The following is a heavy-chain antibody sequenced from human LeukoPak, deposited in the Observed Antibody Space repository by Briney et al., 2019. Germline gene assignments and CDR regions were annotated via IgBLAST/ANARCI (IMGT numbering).Heavy chain of an antibody. J-gene: IGHJ4*02. D-gene: IGHD6-19*01. V-gene: IGHV1-2*06. CDR1: RYTFTGYY. CDR2: INPNSGGT. Sequence: GASVKVSCKASRYTFTGYYMHWVRQAPGQGLEWMGRINPNSGGTNYAQKFQGRVTMTRDTSISTAYMELSRLRSDDTAVYYCARVGGASSMGSGWYVYWGQGTLVTVSS. CDR3: ARVGGASSMGSGWYVY.